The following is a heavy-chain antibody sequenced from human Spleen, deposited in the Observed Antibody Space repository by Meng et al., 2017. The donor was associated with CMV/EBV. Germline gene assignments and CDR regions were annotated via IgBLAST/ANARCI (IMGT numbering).Heavy chain of an antibody. V-gene: IGHV1-69*10. CDR1: GGTFSSYV. CDR2: IIPILGII. Sequence: SVKVSCKASGGTFSSYVISWVRQAPGQGLEWMGGIIPILGIINYAQKFQGKVTITADKSTITAYMELSSLRSEDTAVYYCARAKYQLLFGLGYYYYSMDVWGQGTTVTVSS. D-gene: IGHD2-2*01. CDR3: ARAKYQLLFGLGYYYYSMDV. J-gene: IGHJ6*02.